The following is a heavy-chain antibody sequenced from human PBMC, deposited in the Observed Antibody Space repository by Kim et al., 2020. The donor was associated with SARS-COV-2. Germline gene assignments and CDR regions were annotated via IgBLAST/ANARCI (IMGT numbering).Heavy chain of an antibody. CDR3: HWGSSIDY. J-gene: IGHJ4*02. CDR2: IKSKTDGGTT. D-gene: IGHD3-16*01. V-gene: IGHV3-15*01. CDR1: GFTFSNAW. Sequence: GGSLRLSCAASGFTFSNAWMTLVRQAPGKGLEWVGRIKSKTDGGTTDYAAPVKGRFTISRDDSRNTLYLQINSPKTEDTAVYYCHWGSSIDYWGQGTLVTVSS.